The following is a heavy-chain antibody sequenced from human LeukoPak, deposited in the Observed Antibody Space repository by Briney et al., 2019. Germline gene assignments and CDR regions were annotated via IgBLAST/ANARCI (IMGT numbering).Heavy chain of an antibody. CDR3: ARVSGCSGGSCYGPVDY. CDR1: GYTFTSYG. J-gene: IGHJ4*02. CDR2: IIPIFGTA. Sequence: ASVKVSCKASGYTFTSYGISWVRQAPGQGLEWMGGIIPIFGTANYAQKFQGRVTITADESTSTAYMELSSLRSEDTAVYYCARVSGCSGGSCYGPVDYWGQGTLVTVSS. D-gene: IGHD2-15*01. V-gene: IGHV1-69*13.